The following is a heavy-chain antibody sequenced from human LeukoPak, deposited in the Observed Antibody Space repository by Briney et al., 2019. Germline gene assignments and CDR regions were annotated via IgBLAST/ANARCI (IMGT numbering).Heavy chain of an antibody. Sequence: SETLSLTCIVSGGSISSNSYYWGWIRQPPGKGLEWIGSIYYSGSTYYNPSLKSRVTISVDTSKNQFSLKLSSVTAADTAVYYCARGIRGAADYWGQGTLVTVSS. CDR2: IYYSGST. D-gene: IGHD3-16*01. CDR1: GGSISSNSYY. V-gene: IGHV4-39*01. CDR3: ARGIRGAADY. J-gene: IGHJ4*02.